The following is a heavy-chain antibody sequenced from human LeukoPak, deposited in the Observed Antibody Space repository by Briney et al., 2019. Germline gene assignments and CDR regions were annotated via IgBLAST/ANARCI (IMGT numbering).Heavy chain of an antibody. V-gene: IGHV1-2*02. CDR2: INPKSGAT. D-gene: IGHD6-25*01. Sequence: ASVKVSCKASGYSFTDYYIHWVRQAPGHGFEWMGWINPKSGATDYSQKFQGRVTLTRDTSIAAAYMELSNLRSDDTAVYYCARGLTRYSSAAIDYWGQGTLVTVSS. CDR3: ARGLTRYSSAAIDY. CDR1: GYSFTDYY. J-gene: IGHJ4*02.